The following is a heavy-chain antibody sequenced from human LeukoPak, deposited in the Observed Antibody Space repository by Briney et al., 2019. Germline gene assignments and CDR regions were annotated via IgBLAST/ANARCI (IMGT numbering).Heavy chain of an antibody. CDR2: IYISGST. CDR3: ARAVAAGFHYYYYYMDV. V-gene: IGHV4-4*07. D-gene: IGHD2-15*01. CDR1: GGSISSYY. J-gene: IGHJ6*03. Sequence: SETLSLTCTVSGGSISSYYWSWIRQPAGKGLEWIGRIYISGSTNYNPSLKSRVTMSVDTSKNQFSLKLSSVTAADTAVYYCARAVAAGFHYYYYYMDVWGKGTTVTVSS.